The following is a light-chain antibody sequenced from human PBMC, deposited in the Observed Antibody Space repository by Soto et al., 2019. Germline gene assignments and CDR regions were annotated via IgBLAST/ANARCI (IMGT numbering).Light chain of an antibody. J-gene: IGKJ1*01. V-gene: IGKV3-20*01. CDR2: GAS. CDR1: QSFSSNY. CDR3: QQYGTSPRT. Sequence: EVMLTQSPGTRSLSPGERATLSCRASQSFSSNYLAWYQPKSGQAPRLLIYGASNSATGIPDRFSGSGSGTDFTLTIRRLEPEEFAVYYCQQYGTSPRTFGEGTKVEFK.